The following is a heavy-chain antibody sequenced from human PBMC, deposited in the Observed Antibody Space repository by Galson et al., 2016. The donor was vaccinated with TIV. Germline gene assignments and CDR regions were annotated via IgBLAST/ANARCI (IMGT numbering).Heavy chain of an antibody. J-gene: IGHJ6*02. V-gene: IGHV3-21*01. CDR3: ARRPVVVVAATNGYYYYGMDV. Sequence: SLRLSCAASGFTFSNYNMNWVRQAPGKGLEWVSSISSSSCFIYYADSVKGRFPISRDKAKNSLYLQMNSLRAEDTAVYYCARRPVVVVAATNGYYYYGMDVWGQGTTVTVSS. CDR2: ISSSSCFI. CDR1: GFTFSNYN. D-gene: IGHD2-15*01.